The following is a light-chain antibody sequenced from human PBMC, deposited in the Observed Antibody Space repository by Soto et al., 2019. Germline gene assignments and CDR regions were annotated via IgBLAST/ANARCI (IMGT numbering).Light chain of an antibody. CDR1: QSLLHRNGYNY. Sequence: DIVMTQSPLSLPVTPGEPASISCRSSQSLLHRNGYNYLDWYLQKPGQSPQLLIYLGSNRASGVPDRFSGSGSGTDFTLKIRRVEAEDVGVYYCMQALQSPLTFGGGTKVEIK. V-gene: IGKV2-28*01. CDR2: LGS. CDR3: MQALQSPLT. J-gene: IGKJ4*01.